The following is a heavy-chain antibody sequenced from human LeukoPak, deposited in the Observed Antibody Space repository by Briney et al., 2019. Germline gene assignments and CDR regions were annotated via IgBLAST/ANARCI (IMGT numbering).Heavy chain of an antibody. CDR2: INHSVST. V-gene: IGHV4-34*01. CDR1: GGSFSSYY. J-gene: IGHJ5*02. D-gene: IGHD3-9*01. Sequence: SETLSLTCAVYGGSFSSYYWSWIRQPPGKGLKWIGEINHSVSTNYNPSLKSRVTISVDTSKNQFSLKLSSVTAADTAVYYCARVLGSQGDILTGRESNWFDPWGQGTLVTVSS. CDR3: ARVLGSQGDILTGRESNWFDP.